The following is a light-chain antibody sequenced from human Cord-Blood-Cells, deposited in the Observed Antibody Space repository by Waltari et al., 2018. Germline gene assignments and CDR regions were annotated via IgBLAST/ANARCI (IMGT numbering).Light chain of an antibody. CDR3: AAWDDSLSGRV. Sequence: QSVLTQAPSASGTPGQRVTISCSGSSSNIGSNYVYWYQQLPGPAPNLLISRNQRPSGVPDRFSGSKSGTSASLAISGLRSEDEADYYCAAWDDSLSGRVFGGGTKLTVL. CDR2: RN. V-gene: IGLV1-47*01. CDR1: SSNIGSNY. J-gene: IGLJ3*02.